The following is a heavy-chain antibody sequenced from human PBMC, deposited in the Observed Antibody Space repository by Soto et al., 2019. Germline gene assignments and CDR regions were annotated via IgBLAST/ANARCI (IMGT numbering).Heavy chain of an antibody. V-gene: IGHV3-15*07. D-gene: IGHD3-9*01. J-gene: IGHJ6*02. CDR3: TTGSDILTGYSLYYYYGMDV. CDR2: IKSKTDGGTT. Sequence: PGGSLRLSCAASGFTFSNTWMNWVRQAPGKGLEWVGRIKSKTDGGTTDYAAPVKGRFTISRDDSKNTLYLQMNSLKTEDTAVYYCTTGSDILTGYSLYYYYGMDVWGQGTTVTAP. CDR1: GFTFSNTW.